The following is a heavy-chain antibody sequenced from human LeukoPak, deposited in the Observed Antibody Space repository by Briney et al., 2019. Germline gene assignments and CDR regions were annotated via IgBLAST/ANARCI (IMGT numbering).Heavy chain of an antibody. J-gene: IGHJ2*01. CDR1: GGSISSGGYY. V-gene: IGHV4-30-2*01. D-gene: IGHD2-15*01. Sequence: PSQTLSLTCTVSGGSISSGGYYWSRIRQPPGKSLEWIGYIYHSGSTYYNPSLKSRVTISVDRSKNQFSLKLSSVTAADTAVYYCAGYCSGGSCYSVDWYFDLWGRGTLVTVSS. CDR3: AGYCSGGSCYSVDWYFDL. CDR2: IYHSGST.